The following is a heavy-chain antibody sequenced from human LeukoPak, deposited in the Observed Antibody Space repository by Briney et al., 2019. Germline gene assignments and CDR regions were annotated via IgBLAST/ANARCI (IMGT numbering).Heavy chain of an antibody. CDR3: ARLGIAAAENYFDY. CDR2: ISAYNGNT. Sequence: ASVKVSCKASGYTFTSYGISWVRQAPGQGLEWMGWISAYNGNTNYAQKLQGRVTMTIDTSTSTAYMELRSLRSDDTAVYYCARLGIAAAENYFDYWGQGTLVTVSS. V-gene: IGHV1-18*04. D-gene: IGHD6-13*01. CDR1: GYTFTSYG. J-gene: IGHJ4*02.